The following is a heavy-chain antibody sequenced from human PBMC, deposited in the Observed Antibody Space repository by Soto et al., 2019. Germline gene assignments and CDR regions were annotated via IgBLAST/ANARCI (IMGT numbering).Heavy chain of an antibody. CDR1: GDSISSGGYY. D-gene: IGHD6-19*01. J-gene: IGHJ6*02. CDR3: ARGFSSVSMDA. V-gene: IGHV4-61*08. Sequence: SETLSLTCTVSGDSISSGGYYWSWIRQPPGKGLEWIGYIYSSGSANYNPSLKSRVTISRDTSKNQISLKVASVTATDTAGYYCARGFSSVSMDAWGQGTTVTVSS. CDR2: IYSSGSA.